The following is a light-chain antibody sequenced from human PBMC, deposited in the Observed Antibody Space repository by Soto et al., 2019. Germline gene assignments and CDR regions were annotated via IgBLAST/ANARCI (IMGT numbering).Light chain of an antibody. J-gene: IGLJ2*01. CDR3: SSYTSSSTQV. V-gene: IGLV2-14*01. CDR2: DVS. Sequence: QSALTQPGSVSGSPGQSITISCTGTSSDVGGYNYVSWYQQHPGKAPKLMIYDVSNRPSGVSNRFSGSKSGNTASLTISGLQAEDEDDYYCSSYTSSSTQVFGGGTKLTVL. CDR1: SSDVGGYNY.